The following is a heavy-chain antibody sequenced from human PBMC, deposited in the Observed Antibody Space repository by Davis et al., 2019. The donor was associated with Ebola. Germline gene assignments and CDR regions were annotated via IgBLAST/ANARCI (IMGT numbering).Heavy chain of an antibody. V-gene: IGHV3-15*01. D-gene: IGHD3-3*01. Sequence: PGGSLRLSCAASGFTFSNAWMSWVRKAPGKGLEWVGRIKSKTDGGTTDYAAPVKGRFTISRDDSKNTLYLQMNSLKTEDTAVYYCTTDGRYDFWSGYYRYGMDVWGKGTTVTVSS. CDR1: GFTFSNAW. CDR3: TTDGRYDFWSGYYRYGMDV. CDR2: IKSKTDGGTT. J-gene: IGHJ6*04.